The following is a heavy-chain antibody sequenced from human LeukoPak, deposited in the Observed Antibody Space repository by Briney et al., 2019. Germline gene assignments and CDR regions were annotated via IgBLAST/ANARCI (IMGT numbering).Heavy chain of an antibody. D-gene: IGHD6-19*01. V-gene: IGHV4-4*07. CDR2: IYGSGST. Sequence: KPSETLSLTCTVSGGSISSYYWSWIRQPAGKGLEWIGRIYGSGSTNYNPSLKSRVTMSVDTSKNQFSLKLSSVTAADTAVYYCAREPHLAVAQYYYYYYYMDVWGKGTTVTVSS. CDR3: AREPHLAVAQYYYYYYYMDV. J-gene: IGHJ6*03. CDR1: GGSISSYY.